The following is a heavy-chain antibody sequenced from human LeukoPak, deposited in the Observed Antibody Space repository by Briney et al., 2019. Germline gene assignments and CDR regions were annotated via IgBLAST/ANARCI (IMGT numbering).Heavy chain of an antibody. CDR2: IYSGGSA. CDR1: GFTFSNYA. CDR3: ARGPVNPFDH. J-gene: IGHJ4*02. V-gene: IGHV3-53*04. Sequence: GGSLRLSCAASGFTFSNYAMSWVRQAPGKGLEWVSVIYSGGSAYYADSVKGRFAISRHNSKDTLYLQMNSLRTEDTAVYYCARGPVNPFDHWGQGTLVTVSS.